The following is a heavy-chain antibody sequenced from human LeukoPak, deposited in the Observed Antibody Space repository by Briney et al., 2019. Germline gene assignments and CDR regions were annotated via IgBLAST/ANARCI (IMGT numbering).Heavy chain of an antibody. J-gene: IGHJ1*01. CDR2: INPNSGGT. Sequence: ASVKVSCKASGYTFTGYYMHWVRQAPGQGLEWMGWINPNSGGTNYAQKFQGRVTMTRDTSISIAYMELSRLRSDDTAVYYCARASTAMAPFQHWGQGTLVTVSS. CDR3: ARASTAMAPFQH. D-gene: IGHD5-18*01. CDR1: GYTFTGYY. V-gene: IGHV1-2*02.